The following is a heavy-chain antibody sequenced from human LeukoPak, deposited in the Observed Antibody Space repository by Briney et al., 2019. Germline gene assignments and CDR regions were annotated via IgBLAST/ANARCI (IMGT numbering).Heavy chain of an antibody. D-gene: IGHD2-21*02. CDR1: GFTFSSYA. V-gene: IGHV3-30-3*01. CDR2: ISYDGSNK. CDR3: ERDPSVCGGDCYLFDY. J-gene: IGHJ4*02. Sequence: PGRSLRLSCAASGFTFSSYAMHWVRQAPGKGLEWVAVISYDGSNKYYADSVKGRFTISRDNSKNTLYLQMNSLRAEDTAVYYCERDPSVCGGDCYLFDYWGQGTLVTVSS.